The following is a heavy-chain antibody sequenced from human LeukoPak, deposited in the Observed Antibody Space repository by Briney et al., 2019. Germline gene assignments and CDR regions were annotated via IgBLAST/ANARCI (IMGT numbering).Heavy chain of an antibody. J-gene: IGHJ6*03. Sequence: PSETLSLTCTVSGGSISSGDYYWSWIRQPPGKGLEWIGYIYYSGSTYYNPSLKSRVTISVDTSKNQFSLKLSSVTAADTAVYYCARGGYDFWSGGYYYYMDVWGKGTTVTVSS. CDR2: IYYSGST. V-gene: IGHV4-30-4*01. CDR1: GGSISSGDYY. D-gene: IGHD3-3*01. CDR3: ARGGYDFWSGGYYYYMDV.